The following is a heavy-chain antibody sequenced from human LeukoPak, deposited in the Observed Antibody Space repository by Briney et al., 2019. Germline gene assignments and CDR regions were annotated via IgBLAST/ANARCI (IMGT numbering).Heavy chain of an antibody. CDR2: INSDGSST. V-gene: IGHV3-74*01. CDR1: GFTFSSYW. Sequence: GGSLRLSCAASGFTFSSYWMHWVRQAPGKGLVWVSRINSDGSSTSYADSVKGRFTISRDSAEDSLFLQMNSLRAEDTAVYYCARALHDGSGYYFDYWGQGTLVTVSS. D-gene: IGHD3-22*01. J-gene: IGHJ4*02. CDR3: ARALHDGSGYYFDY.